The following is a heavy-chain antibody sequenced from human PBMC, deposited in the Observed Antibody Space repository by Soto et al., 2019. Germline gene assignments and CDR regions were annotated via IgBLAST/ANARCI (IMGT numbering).Heavy chain of an antibody. V-gene: IGHV5-51*01. CDR1: GVNSW. J-gene: IGHJ6*02. CDR3: ARHTQYYGMDV. CDR2: IYVGDSDT. D-gene: IGHD4-4*01. Sequence: LGESLKISCSGSGVNSWIAWVRQMPGKGLEYVGIIYVGDSDTRYSPSFQGQVTISVDKSISTAFLQWSSLKASDTAVYYCARHTQYYGMDVWGQGTAVTVSS.